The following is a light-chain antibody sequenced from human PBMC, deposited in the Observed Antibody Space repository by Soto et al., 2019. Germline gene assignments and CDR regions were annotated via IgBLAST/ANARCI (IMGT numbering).Light chain of an antibody. J-gene: IGKJ4*01. V-gene: IGKV1-39*01. CDR2: AAS. CDR3: QQSYSTPLT. CDR1: QSISSY. Sequence: DIQMTQSPSSLSASVGDRVTITCRASQSISSYLNWYKQKPGKAPKLLIYAASSLQSGVPSRFSGSGSGTDVTLTISSLQPEDFATYYCQQSYSTPLTFGGGTKVEIK.